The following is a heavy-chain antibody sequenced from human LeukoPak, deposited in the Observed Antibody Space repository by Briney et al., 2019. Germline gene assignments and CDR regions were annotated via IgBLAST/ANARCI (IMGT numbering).Heavy chain of an antibody. J-gene: IGHJ3*02. D-gene: IGHD3-10*01. CDR1: GGSISSYY. Sequence: PSETLSLTCTVSGGSISSYYWSWIRQPPGKGLEWIGYIYYSGSTNYNPSLKSRVTISVDTSKNQFSLKLSSVTAADTAVYYCARSITMVRGARGAFDIWGQGTVVTVSS. CDR2: IYYSGST. CDR3: ARSITMVRGARGAFDI. V-gene: IGHV4-59*01.